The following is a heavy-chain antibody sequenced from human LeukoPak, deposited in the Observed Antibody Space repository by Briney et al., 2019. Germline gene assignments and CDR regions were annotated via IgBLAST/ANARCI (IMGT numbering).Heavy chain of an antibody. J-gene: IGHJ4*02. CDR1: GYTFSTYY. CDR2: INPSGGST. D-gene: IGHD4-17*01. V-gene: IGHV1-46*01. CDR3: ARARDYGDYVFDY. Sequence: ASVKVSCKASGYTFSTYYIHWVRQAPGQGLEWMGIINPSGGSTSYAQKFQGRVTMTRDTSTSTVYMELTSLRSEDTAVFYCARARDYGDYVFDYWGQGTQVTVSS.